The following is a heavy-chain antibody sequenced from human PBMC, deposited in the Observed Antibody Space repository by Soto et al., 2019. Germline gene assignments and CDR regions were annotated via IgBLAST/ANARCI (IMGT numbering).Heavy chain of an antibody. V-gene: IGHV1-69*06. CDR3: ARGTYYDFWSGPFYGMDV. CDR2: IIPIFGTA. Sequence: SVKVSCKASGGTFSSYAISWVRQAPGQGLEWMGGIIPIFGTANYAQKFQGRVTITADKSTSTAYMELSSLRSEDTAVYYCARGTYYDFWSGPFYGMDVWGQGTTVTVSS. J-gene: IGHJ6*02. CDR1: GGTFSSYA. D-gene: IGHD3-3*01.